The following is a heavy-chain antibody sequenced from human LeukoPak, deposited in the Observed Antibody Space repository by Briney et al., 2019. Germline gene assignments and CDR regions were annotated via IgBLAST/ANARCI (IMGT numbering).Heavy chain of an antibody. CDR3: ARGGYYGSGNDFRFDP. Sequence: SETLSLTCAVYGGSFSGYYWSWIRQPPGKGLEWIGYIYYSGSTNYNPSLKSRVTISVDTSKNQFSLKLTSVTTADTAVYFCARGGYYGSGNDFRFDPWGQGTLVTVSS. V-gene: IGHV4-59*01. D-gene: IGHD3-10*01. CDR1: GGSFSGYY. CDR2: IYYSGST. J-gene: IGHJ5*02.